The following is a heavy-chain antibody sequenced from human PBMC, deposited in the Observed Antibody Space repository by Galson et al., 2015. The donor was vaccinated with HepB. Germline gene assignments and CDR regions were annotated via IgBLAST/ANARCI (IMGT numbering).Heavy chain of an antibody. Sequence: SLRLSCAASGFTFNNYAMHWVRRAPGKGLEWLAVISYDGSNKYYADSVQGRFTISRDNSKNTLYLQMNSLRPEDTAVYYCARVLARRWKTTVTSYYFDYWGQGTLVTVSS. D-gene: IGHD4-17*01. CDR1: GFTFNNYA. CDR3: ARVLARRWKTTVTSYYFDY. CDR2: ISYDGSNK. V-gene: IGHV3-30-3*01. J-gene: IGHJ4*02.